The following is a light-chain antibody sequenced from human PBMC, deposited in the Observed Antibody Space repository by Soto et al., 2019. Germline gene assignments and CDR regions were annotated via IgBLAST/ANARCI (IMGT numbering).Light chain of an antibody. Sequence: DIQLTQSHSTLSASVGDRVTLTCLASQSISSWLAWYQQKPGKAPKLLIYDASSLESGVPSRFSGSGSGTEFTLTITSLQPDDFATYYCQQYNSYPWTFGQGTKVDIK. J-gene: IGKJ1*01. V-gene: IGKV1-5*01. CDR1: QSISSW. CDR2: DAS. CDR3: QQYNSYPWT.